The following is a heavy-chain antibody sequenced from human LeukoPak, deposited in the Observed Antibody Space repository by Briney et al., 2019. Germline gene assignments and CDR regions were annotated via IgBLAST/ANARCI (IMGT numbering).Heavy chain of an antibody. CDR3: ARGPTAQWLVPHDAFDI. Sequence: PSETLSLTCTVSGGSISSGGYYWSWIRQHPGKGLEWIGYIYYSGSTYYNPSLKSRVTISVDTSKNQFSLKLSSVTAADTAVYYCARGPTAQWLVPHDAFDIWGQGTKVTVSS. J-gene: IGHJ3*02. CDR2: IYYSGST. CDR1: GGSISSGGYY. V-gene: IGHV4-31*03. D-gene: IGHD6-19*01.